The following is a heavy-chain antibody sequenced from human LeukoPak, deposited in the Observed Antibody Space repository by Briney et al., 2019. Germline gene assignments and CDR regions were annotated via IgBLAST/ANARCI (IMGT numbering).Heavy chain of an antibody. CDR1: GFTFSSYA. CDR3: ARDHSSSSWPLRWLDP. CDR2: ISYDGSNK. D-gene: IGHD6-13*01. Sequence: AGSLRLSCAASGFTFSSYAMHWVRQAPGQGLEWVAVISYDGSNKYYADSVKGRFTISRDNSKNTLYLQMNSLRAEDTAVYYCARDHSSSSWPLRWLDPWGQGTLVTVSS. V-gene: IGHV3-30*04. J-gene: IGHJ5*02.